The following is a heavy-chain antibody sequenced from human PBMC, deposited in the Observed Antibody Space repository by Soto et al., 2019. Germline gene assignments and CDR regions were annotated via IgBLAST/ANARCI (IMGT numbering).Heavy chain of an antibody. CDR3: AEGRDKAMGRGFDP. Sequence: QVQLVQSGAEVKKPGSSVKVSCKASGGTFSSYTISWVRQAPGQGLEWMGRIIPILGIANYAQKFQGRVTITADKSTQKGQQEVGRLRFEDTAGYYCAEGRDKAMGRGFDPWGQGTLVTVSS. V-gene: IGHV1-69*02. CDR1: GGTFSSYT. CDR2: IIPILGIA. J-gene: IGHJ5*02. D-gene: IGHD5-18*01.